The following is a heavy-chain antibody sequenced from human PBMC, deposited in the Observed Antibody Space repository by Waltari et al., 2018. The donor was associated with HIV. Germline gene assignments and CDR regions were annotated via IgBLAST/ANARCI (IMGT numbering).Heavy chain of an antibody. V-gene: IGHV4-59*01. CDR1: GGSISNYS. Sequence: QVQLQESGPGLVQPSETLSLTCTGSGGSISNYSWSWIRQPPGKGLDLLGFIYFTGSTIYNPSLKSRVTMSVDTSKNQFSLKLSSVTAADTAVYYCARSGYSYGTGYYFDYWGQGTLVTVSS. D-gene: IGHD5-18*01. CDR3: ARSGYSYGTGYYFDY. CDR2: IYFTGST. J-gene: IGHJ4*02.